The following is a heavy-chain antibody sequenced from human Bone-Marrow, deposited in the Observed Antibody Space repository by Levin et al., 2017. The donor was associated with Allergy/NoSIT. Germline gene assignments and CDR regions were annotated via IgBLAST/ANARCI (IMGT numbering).Heavy chain of an antibody. D-gene: IGHD4-17*01. CDR1: GFTFSSYW. V-gene: IGHV3-7*01. J-gene: IGHJ6*02. CDR2: IKQDGSEK. Sequence: GESLKISCAASGFTFSSYWMSWVRQAPGKGLEWVANIKQDGSEKYYVDSVKGRFTISRDNAKNSLYLQMNSLRAEDTAVYYCARDQADGTMTTLNYYGMDVWGQGTTVTVSS. CDR3: ARDQADGTMTTLNYYGMDV.